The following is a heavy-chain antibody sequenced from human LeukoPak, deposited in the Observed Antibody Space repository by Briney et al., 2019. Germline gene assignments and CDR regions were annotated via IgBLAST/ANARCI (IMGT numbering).Heavy chain of an antibody. CDR3: ARSGFGSGTYAYYGMDV. CDR2: IHYGGST. D-gene: IGHD3-10*01. Sequence: KPSETLSLTCTVSRGSLSSSNHYWGWIRQPPGKGLEWIGNIHYGGSTNYNPSLKSRVTVSVDTSRNQFSLKLNSVTAADTAVYYCARSGFGSGTYAYYGMDVWGQGTTVTVSS. CDR1: RGSLSSSNHY. V-gene: IGHV4-39*01. J-gene: IGHJ6*02.